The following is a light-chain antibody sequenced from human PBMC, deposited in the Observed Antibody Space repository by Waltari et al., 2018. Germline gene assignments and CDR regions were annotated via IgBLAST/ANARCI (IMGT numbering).Light chain of an antibody. J-gene: IGLJ3*02. Sequence: QLVVTQSPSASAPLGASVKLTCTLSSGHSTNIVAWLQQRPEKGPRYLMTVNSDGSHIKGDEIPDRFSGSSSGAERYLTIASLQSDDEADYFCQTGGHGTWVFGGGTTLTVL. CDR3: QTGGHGTWV. CDR1: SGHSTNI. V-gene: IGLV4-69*01. CDR2: VNSDGSH.